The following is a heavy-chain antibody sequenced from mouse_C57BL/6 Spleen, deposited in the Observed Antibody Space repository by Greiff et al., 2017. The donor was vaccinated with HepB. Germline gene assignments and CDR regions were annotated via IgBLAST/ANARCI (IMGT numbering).Heavy chain of an antibody. CDR3: ARLTPDY. Sequence: VQLQQSGPELVKPGASVKISCKASGYAFSSSWMNWVKQRPGKGLEWIGRIYPGDGDTNYNGKFKGKATLTADKSSSTAYMQLSSLTSEDSAVYFCARLTPDYWGQGTTLTVSS. J-gene: IGHJ2*01. CDR1: GYAFSSSW. V-gene: IGHV1-82*01. CDR2: IYPGDGDT.